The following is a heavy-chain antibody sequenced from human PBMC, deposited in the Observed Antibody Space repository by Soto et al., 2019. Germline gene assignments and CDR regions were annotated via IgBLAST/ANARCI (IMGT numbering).Heavy chain of an antibody. CDR2: IYPGDSDT. CDR3: ARQEPVRYYYYGMDV. CDR1: GYSFTSYW. D-gene: IGHD1-1*01. J-gene: IGHJ6*02. Sequence: GESLKISCKGSGYSFTSYWIGWVRQMPGKGLEWMGIIYPGDSDTRYSPSFQGQVTISADKSISTAYLQWSSLKASDTAMYYCARQEPVRYYYYGMDVWGQGTTVTVSS. V-gene: IGHV5-51*01.